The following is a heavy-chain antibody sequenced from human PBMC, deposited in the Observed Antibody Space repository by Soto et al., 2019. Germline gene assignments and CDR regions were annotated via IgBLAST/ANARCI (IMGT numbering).Heavy chain of an antibody. V-gene: IGHV3-21*01. J-gene: IGHJ4*02. D-gene: IGHD6-13*01. CDR2: ISSSSSYI. CDR1: GFTFSSYS. Sequence: GWSLRLSCAASGFTFSSYSMNWVRQAPGKGLEWVSSISSSSSYIYYADSVKGRFTISRDNAKNSLYLQMNSLRAEDTAVYYCARDRQQLAYFDYWGQGTLVTVSS. CDR3: ARDRQQLAYFDY.